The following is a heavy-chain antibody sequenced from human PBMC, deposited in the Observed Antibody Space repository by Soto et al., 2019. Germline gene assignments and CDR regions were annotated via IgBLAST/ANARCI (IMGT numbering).Heavy chain of an antibody. D-gene: IGHD4-17*01. CDR2: IIPVFGRP. V-gene: IGHV1-69*13. CDR3: AREGSDYNF. J-gene: IGHJ1*01. Sequence: ASVKVSCKASGGTFSSFGISWVRQAPGQGLEWMGGIIPVFGRPNYAQRFRGRLTITADESTNTGYMELIDLRSEDTAVYYCAREGSDYNFWGQGTQVTVSS. CDR1: GGTFSSFG.